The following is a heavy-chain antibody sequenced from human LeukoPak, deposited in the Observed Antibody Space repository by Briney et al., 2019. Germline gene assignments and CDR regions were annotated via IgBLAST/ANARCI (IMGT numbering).Heavy chain of an antibody. CDR1: GFFFSDYG. Sequence: GGSLRLSCATSGFFFSDYGFHWVRQPPGKGLEWVAFIRFEGSEKFYADSVKGRFTVSRDNSKSTLYLEMNSLRLEDTAVYFCAKDLVRDVWFGESWGQGTLVTVSS. CDR2: IRFEGSEK. D-gene: IGHD3-10*01. J-gene: IGHJ4*02. V-gene: IGHV3-30*02. CDR3: AKDLVRDVWFGES.